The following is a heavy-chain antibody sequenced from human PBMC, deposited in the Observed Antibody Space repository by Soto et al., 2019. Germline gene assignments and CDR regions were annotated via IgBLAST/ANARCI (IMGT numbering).Heavy chain of an antibody. CDR1: GFPFSNYA. Sequence: EVQLLESGGGLVQPGGSLRLSCAASGFPFSNYAMTWVRQTPGTGPEWVSAISGSGDKTYYADSVKGRFTISRDSSKDTLFLQMNRLRGEDTAVYYCAVGIIWGQGTMVTVSS. CDR2: ISGSGDKT. J-gene: IGHJ3*02. CDR3: AVGII. V-gene: IGHV3-23*01.